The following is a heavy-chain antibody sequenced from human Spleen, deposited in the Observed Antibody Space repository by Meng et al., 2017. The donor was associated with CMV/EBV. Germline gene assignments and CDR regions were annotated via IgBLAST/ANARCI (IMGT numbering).Heavy chain of an antibody. CDR3: ARDFMWGFDH. CDR2: LRFDGSQE. V-gene: IGHV3-30*02. CDR1: GFTFSTYG. J-gene: IGHJ4*02. D-gene: IGHD7-27*01. Sequence: QVRLVQSGGGVVQPGGSMGFFCAASGFTFSTYGMHWVRQISGKGLEWVAFLRFDGSQEFVADSVKGRFTISRDISKSSLYLQMTSLRDEDTAVYYCARDFMWGFDHWGQGTLVTVSS.